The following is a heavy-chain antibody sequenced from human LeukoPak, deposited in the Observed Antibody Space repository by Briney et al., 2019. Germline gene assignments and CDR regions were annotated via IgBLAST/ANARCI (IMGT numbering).Heavy chain of an antibody. V-gene: IGHV4-38-2*02. Sequence: SETLSLTCSVSGYSISSGFYWGWIRQPPGKGLEWIGSIFHSGSTYYNPPLKSRVTISVDTSKNQFSLNLRSVTAADTAVYYCARANYYDTSGYSRGAFDIWGQGTMVTVSS. D-gene: IGHD3-22*01. CDR2: IFHSGST. J-gene: IGHJ3*02. CDR3: ARANYYDTSGYSRGAFDI. CDR1: GYSISSGFY.